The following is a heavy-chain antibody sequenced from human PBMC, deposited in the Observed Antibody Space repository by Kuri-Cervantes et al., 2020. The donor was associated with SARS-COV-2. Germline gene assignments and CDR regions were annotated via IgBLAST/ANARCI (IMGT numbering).Heavy chain of an antibody. CDR3: ALGYWGSGYPRNYYYMDV. CDR1: GGTFSSYA. CDR2: IIPIFGTA. Sequence: SVKVSCKASGGTFSSYAISWVRQAPGQGLEWMGGIIPIFGTANYAQKFQGGVTITADESTSTAYMELSSLRSEDTAVYYCALGYWGSGYPRNYYYMDVWGKGTTVTVSS. J-gene: IGHJ6*03. D-gene: IGHD5-12*01. V-gene: IGHV1-69*13.